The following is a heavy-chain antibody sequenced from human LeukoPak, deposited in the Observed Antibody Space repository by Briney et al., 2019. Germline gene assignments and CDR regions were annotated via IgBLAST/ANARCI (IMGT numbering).Heavy chain of an antibody. V-gene: IGHV1-18*01. CDR1: GYTFTSYG. D-gene: IGHD3-22*01. CDR3: PRVVVGYYDSSGYYFDY. Sequence: ASVTVSCTASGYTFTSYGISWVRQAPGQGLEWMGWVSAYNGNTNYAQKLQGRVTLTTDTSTSTAYMEVRSLRSDDTAVYYCPRVVVGYYDSSGYYFDYWGQGTLVTVSS. J-gene: IGHJ4*02. CDR2: VSAYNGNT.